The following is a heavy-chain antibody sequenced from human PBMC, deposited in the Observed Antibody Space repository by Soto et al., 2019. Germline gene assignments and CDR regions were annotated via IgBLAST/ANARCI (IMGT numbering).Heavy chain of an antibody. V-gene: IGHV4-39*01. CDR3: ARPWFCSVGSCHHYGMDV. CDR1: GGSISSSSYY. Sequence: QLQLQESGPGLVKPSETLSLTCTVSGGSISSSSYYWGWIRQPPGKGLEWIGSIYYSGTTYYNPSLNSRVTISVDSSKNQFSLNLSSVTAAYTAVYLCARPWFCSVGSCHHYGMDVWGQGTTVTLPS. CDR2: IYYSGTT. J-gene: IGHJ6*02. D-gene: IGHD2-15*01.